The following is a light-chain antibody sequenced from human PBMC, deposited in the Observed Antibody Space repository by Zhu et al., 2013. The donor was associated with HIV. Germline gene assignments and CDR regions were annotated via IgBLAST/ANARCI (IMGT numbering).Light chain of an antibody. Sequence: DIQMTQSPSTLSASVGDRVTVTCRASQSVSSWLAWYQQKPGKAPKLLIYKASSLESGVPSRFSASASGTFFTLTISNLQPDDFATYYCQQYNNFPLTFGGGTKVEDQT. CDR2: KAS. J-gene: IGKJ4*01. CDR1: QSVSSW. V-gene: IGKV1-5*03. CDR3: QQYNNFPLT.